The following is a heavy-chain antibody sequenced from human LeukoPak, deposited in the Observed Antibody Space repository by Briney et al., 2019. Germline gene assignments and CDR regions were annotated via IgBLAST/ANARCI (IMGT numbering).Heavy chain of an antibody. Sequence: SETLSLTCVVCGYSVSSNSYWAWIRQCPGKGLEWIGSIHHGGNTYYKPSLMNRVSMSIDTSKNQCSLDLNSVTAADTAVFYCARWMGNGFDMWGQGTMVTVSS. D-gene: IGHD5-12*01. CDR2: IHHGGNT. V-gene: IGHV4-38-2*01. J-gene: IGHJ3*02. CDR3: ARWMGNGFDM. CDR1: GYSVSSNSY.